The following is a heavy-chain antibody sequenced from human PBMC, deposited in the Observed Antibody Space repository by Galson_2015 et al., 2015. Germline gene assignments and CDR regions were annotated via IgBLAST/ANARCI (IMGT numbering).Heavy chain of an antibody. D-gene: IGHD5-24*01. CDR3: AKLMPRWLQFGAFDM. V-gene: IGHV3-30*18. J-gene: IGHJ3*02. CDR1: GFTFSIHG. Sequence: SLRLSCAPSGFTFSIHGMTWVRQPPGKGLEWVAAMSYDGTFIYYADSLKGRFTISRDNSRGIVYLQMNSLRAEDTAVYYCAKLMPRWLQFGAFDMWGPGTLVTVSS. CDR2: MSYDGTFI.